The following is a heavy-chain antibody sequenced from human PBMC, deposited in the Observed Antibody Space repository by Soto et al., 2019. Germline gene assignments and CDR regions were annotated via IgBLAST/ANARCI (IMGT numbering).Heavy chain of an antibody. V-gene: IGHV3-21*01. J-gene: IGHJ5*02. CDR3: ARDFSFFASSTRERWLDP. Sequence: PGGSLRLSCAASGFTFSSYSMNWVRQAPGKGLEWVSSISSSSSYIYYADSVKGRFTISRDNAKNSLYLQMNSLRAEDTAVYYCARDFSFFASSTRERWLDPWGQGTMVTVYS. CDR2: ISSSSSYI. CDR1: GFTFSSYS. D-gene: IGHD2-2*01.